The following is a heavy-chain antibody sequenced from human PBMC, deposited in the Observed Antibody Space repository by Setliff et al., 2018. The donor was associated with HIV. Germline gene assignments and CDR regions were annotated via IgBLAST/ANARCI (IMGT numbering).Heavy chain of an antibody. CDR1: GGSFSGYY. V-gene: IGHV4-34*01. Sequence: SETLSLTCAVYGGSFSGYYWAWIRQPPGKGLEWIGEINHSGSTNYNPSLKSRVTMSVDTSKNQFSLKLSSVTAADTAVYYCASDYSSRHDAFDIWGQGTVVTVSS. CDR3: ASDYSSRHDAFDI. D-gene: IGHD6-13*01. CDR2: INHSGST. J-gene: IGHJ3*02.